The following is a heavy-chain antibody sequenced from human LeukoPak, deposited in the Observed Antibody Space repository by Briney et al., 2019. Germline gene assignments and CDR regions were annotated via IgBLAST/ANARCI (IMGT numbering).Heavy chain of an antibody. Sequence: GASVKVPCKASGYTFTGYYMHWVRQAPGQGLEWMGWINPNSGDTNYAQKFQGRVTMTRDTSISTAYMELSRLRSDDTAVYYCARVRTIIRGVIPGMDVWGHGTTVTVSS. J-gene: IGHJ6*02. CDR1: GYTFTGYY. V-gene: IGHV1-2*02. CDR2: INPNSGDT. D-gene: IGHD3-10*01. CDR3: ARVRTIIRGVIPGMDV.